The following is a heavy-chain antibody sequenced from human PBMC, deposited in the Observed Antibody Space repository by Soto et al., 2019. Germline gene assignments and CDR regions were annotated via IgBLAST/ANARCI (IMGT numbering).Heavy chain of an antibody. D-gene: IGHD2-2*01. V-gene: IGHV1-58*01. CDR3: AADRHCSSTRCYAYNFDY. Sequence: QMPLVQSGPEVKKPGTAVRVSCKASGFTFSSYAVKWVRQARGQRHEWIGWIVVGSGNTNYAQKFQERVTITRDMSTNTAYMELSSLRSEDTAVYYCAADRHCSSTRCYAYNFDYWGQGTLVTVSS. J-gene: IGHJ4*02. CDR2: IVVGSGNT. CDR1: GFTFSSYA.